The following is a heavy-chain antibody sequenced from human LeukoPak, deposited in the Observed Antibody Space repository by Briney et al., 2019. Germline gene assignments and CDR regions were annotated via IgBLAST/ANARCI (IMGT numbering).Heavy chain of an antibody. V-gene: IGHV1-18*01. D-gene: IGHD1-7*01. CDR1: GCTFTNYG. Sequence: VASVKVSCKASGCTFTNYGVTWVRQAPGQGLEWVGWINVKSGHTNYAQNFQGRVTLTTDTSTNTAYMELRSLRSDDTALYYCARDWDYRVDYWGQGTLVTVSS. CDR2: INVKSGHT. J-gene: IGHJ4*02. CDR3: ARDWDYRVDY.